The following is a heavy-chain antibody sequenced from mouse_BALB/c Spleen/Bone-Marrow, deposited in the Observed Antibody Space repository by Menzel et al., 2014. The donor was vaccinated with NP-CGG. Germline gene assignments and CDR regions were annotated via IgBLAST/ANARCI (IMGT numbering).Heavy chain of an antibody. CDR2: ILPGSGTA. V-gene: IGHV1-9*01. Sequence: VQLQQSGAELMKPGASVKISCKATGYTFSKYWIDWVKQRPGHGLEWIGEILPGSGTANYNEKFKGKATFTADTSSNTAYMQLSSLTSEDSALYYCARASVVPFYVHFWGQGTILPVST. CDR3: ARASVVPFYVHF. J-gene: IGHJ2*01. D-gene: IGHD1-1*01. CDR1: GYTFSKYW.